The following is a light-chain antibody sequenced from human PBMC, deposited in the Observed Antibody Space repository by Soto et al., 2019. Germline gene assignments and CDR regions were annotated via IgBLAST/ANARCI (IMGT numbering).Light chain of an antibody. CDR1: QTVLNNY. V-gene: IGKV3-20*01. Sequence: EIVLTQSPGTLSLSPWERATLSCRASQTVLNNYLTWYQQKPGQAPRRLIFGASIRATGIPDRFSGSGSGTDFTLTISRLEPEDFAVYYCQQYGSSPTTFGQGTKVDI. CDR3: QQYGSSPTT. CDR2: GAS. J-gene: IGKJ1*01.